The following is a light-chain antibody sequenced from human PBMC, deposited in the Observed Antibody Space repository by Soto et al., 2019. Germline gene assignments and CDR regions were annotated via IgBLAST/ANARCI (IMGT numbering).Light chain of an antibody. CDR2: GNN. Sequence: QSVLTQLPSVSGAPGQRVTISCTGSSSNIGAGYDVHWYRQLPGTAPKLLIYGNNYRPSGVPDRFSGSKSGTSASLAITGLQAEDEADYYCQSYDSSLSGVVFGGGTKVTVL. V-gene: IGLV1-40*01. CDR1: SSNIGAGYD. J-gene: IGLJ2*01. CDR3: QSYDSSLSGVV.